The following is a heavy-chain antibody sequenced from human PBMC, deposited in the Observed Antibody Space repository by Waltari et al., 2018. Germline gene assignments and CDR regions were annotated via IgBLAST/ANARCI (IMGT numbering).Heavy chain of an antibody. CDR1: GGTFSSYT. V-gene: IGHV1-69*05. CDR3: AREWEEEGYGDYYFWD. CDR2: IIPIFGTA. Sequence: QVQLVQSGAEVKKPGSSVKVSCKASGGTFSSYTTSWLRQATGKGLEWMGGIIPIFGTANYAQKFQGRVTITTDESTSTAYMELSSLRSEDTAVYYCAREWEEEGYGDYYFWDWGQGTLVTVSS. D-gene: IGHD4-17*01. J-gene: IGHJ4*02.